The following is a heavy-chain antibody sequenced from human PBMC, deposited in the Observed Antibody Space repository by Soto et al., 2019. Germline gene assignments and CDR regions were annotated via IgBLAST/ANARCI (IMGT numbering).Heavy chain of an antibody. V-gene: IGHV3-15*07. CDR3: TTERRASSWYPGPFDY. J-gene: IGHJ4*02. CDR1: GFTFSNAW. Sequence: GESLKISCAASGFTFSNAWMNWVRQAPGKGLEWVGRIKSKTDGGTTDYAAPVKGRFTISRDDSKNTLYLQMNSLKTEDTAVYYCTTERRASSWYPGPFDYWGQGTLVTVSS. CDR2: IKSKTDGGTT. D-gene: IGHD6-13*01.